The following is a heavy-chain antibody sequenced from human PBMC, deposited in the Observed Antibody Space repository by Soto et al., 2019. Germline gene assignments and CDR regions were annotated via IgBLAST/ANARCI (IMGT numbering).Heavy chain of an antibody. CDR1: GFTFSGYA. CDR2: ISFDGSNE. CDR3: ARPAATVIFYSGMDV. D-gene: IGHD4-17*01. Sequence: GGSLRLSCAASGFTFSGYAMHWVRQAPGKGLEWVAIISFDGSNEHYADSVQGRFTISRDNSENTLYLQMNSLRADDTAVYYCARPAATVIFYSGMDVWGQGTTVTVSS. J-gene: IGHJ6*02. V-gene: IGHV3-30-3*01.